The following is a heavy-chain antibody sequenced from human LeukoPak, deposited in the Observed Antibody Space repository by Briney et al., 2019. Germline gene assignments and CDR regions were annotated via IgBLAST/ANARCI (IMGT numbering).Heavy chain of an antibody. V-gene: IGHV3-11*06. CDR3: ARGGCSSTSCPLDY. Sequence: PGGSLRLSCAASGFTFSDYYMSWIRQAPGKGLEWVSYISRSSSYTNYADSVKGRLTISRDNAKNSLYLQMNSLRAEDTAVYYCARGGCSSTSCPLDYWGQGTLVTVSS. CDR2: ISRSSSYT. J-gene: IGHJ4*02. CDR1: GFTFSDYY. D-gene: IGHD2-2*01.